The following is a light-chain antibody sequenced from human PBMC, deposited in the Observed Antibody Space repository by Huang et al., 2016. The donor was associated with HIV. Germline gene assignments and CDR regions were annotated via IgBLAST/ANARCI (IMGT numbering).Light chain of an antibody. V-gene: IGKV1-5*03. CDR3: QQYNNYAGT. CDR2: KAS. CDR1: QSSSSW. Sequence: DIQMTQSPSTLSASVGDRVTITCRASQSSSSWLAWYQQKPGKAPKLLIYKASSLESGVPSRFSGSGSGTEFTLTINSLQPDDFATYYCQQYNNYAGTFGQGTKVEIK. J-gene: IGKJ1*01.